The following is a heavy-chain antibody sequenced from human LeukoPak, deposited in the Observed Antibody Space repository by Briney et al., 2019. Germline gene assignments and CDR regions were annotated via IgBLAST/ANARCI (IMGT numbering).Heavy chain of an antibody. V-gene: IGHV3-23*01. Sequence: GGSLRLSCAASGLSFSTYAMSWVRQAPGQGLEWVSAISGSGKTYYPDSVKGRFTISRDNSKNTLFLQMNGLRAEDTAVYYCAKERDAKGYFDYWGQGTPVTVSS. CDR2: ISGSGKT. J-gene: IGHJ4*02. CDR3: AKERDAKGYFDY. CDR1: GLSFSTYA.